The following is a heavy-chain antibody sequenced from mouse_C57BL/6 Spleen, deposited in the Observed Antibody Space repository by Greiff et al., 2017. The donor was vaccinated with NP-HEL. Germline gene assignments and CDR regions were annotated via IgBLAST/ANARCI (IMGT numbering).Heavy chain of an antibody. J-gene: IGHJ2*01. V-gene: IGHV1-50*01. Sequence: QVQLQQPGAELVKPGASVKLSCKASGYTFTSYWMQWVKQRPGQGLEWIGEIDPSDSYTNYNQKFKGKATLTVDTSSSTAYMQLSSLTSEVSAVYYCASGSLPYYLDNGGQGTTLTVSS. CDR3: ASGSLPYYLDN. CDR2: IDPSDSYT. CDR1: GYTFTSYW. D-gene: IGHD5-5*01.